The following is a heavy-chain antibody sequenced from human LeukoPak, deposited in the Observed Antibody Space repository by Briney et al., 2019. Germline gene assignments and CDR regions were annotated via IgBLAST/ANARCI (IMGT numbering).Heavy chain of an antibody. D-gene: IGHD1-26*01. V-gene: IGHV3-30*18. CDR3: AKDSGGSYNNWFDP. CDR1: GFTFSSYC. J-gene: IGHJ5*02. Sequence: PGRSLRLSCAASGFTFSSYCMHWVRQAPGKGLEWVAVISYDGSNKYYADSVKGRFTISRDNSKNTLYLQMNSLRAEDTAVYYCAKDSGGSYNNWFDPWGQGTLVTVSS. CDR2: ISYDGSNK.